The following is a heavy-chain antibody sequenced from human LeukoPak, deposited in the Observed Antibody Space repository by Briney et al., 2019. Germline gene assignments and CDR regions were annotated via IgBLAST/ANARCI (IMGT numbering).Heavy chain of an antibody. CDR1: RGFISGYY. V-gene: IGHV4-59*01. J-gene: IGHJ5*02. Sequence: KASETLSLTCTVSRGFISGYYWSWIRQPPGKGLEWIGNIYNSGSANYNPSLKSRVTISVDTSKNQFSLKLTSVTAADTAVYYCARHAVVPAPMVDPWGQGTLVTVSS. D-gene: IGHD2-2*01. CDR2: IYNSGSA. CDR3: ARHAVVPAPMVDP.